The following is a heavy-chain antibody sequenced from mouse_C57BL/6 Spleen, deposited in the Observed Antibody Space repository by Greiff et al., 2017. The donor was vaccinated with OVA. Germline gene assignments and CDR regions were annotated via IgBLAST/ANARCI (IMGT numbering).Heavy chain of an antibody. CDR3: ARRADYDPFYAMDY. D-gene: IGHD2-4*01. J-gene: IGHJ4*01. Sequence: EVKLMESGGGLVKPGGSLKLSCAASGFTFSDYGLHWVRQAPEKGLEWVAYISSGSSTIYYADTVQGRFTISRDNAKNTLFLQMTSLRSEDTAMYYCARRADYDPFYAMDYWGQGTSVTVSS. CDR2: ISSGSSTI. V-gene: IGHV5-17*01. CDR1: GFTFSDYG.